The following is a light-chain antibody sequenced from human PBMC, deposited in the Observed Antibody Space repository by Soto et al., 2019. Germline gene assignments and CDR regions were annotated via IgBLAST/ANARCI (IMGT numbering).Light chain of an antibody. CDR2: KAS. Sequence: DIQMTQSPSTLSASVGDRVTTTCRASQSISSWLAWYQQKPGKAPKLLIYKASSLESGVPSRFSGSGSGTEFTLTISSLQPDDFATYYRQQYNSYPTFGQGTRLEIK. CDR1: QSISSW. CDR3: QQYNSYPT. V-gene: IGKV1-5*03. J-gene: IGKJ5*01.